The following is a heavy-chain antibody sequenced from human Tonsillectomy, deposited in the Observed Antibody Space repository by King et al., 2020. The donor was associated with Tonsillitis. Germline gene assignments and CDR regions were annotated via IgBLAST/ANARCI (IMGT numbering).Heavy chain of an antibody. CDR1: GYSFGTYW. CDR3: ARQSWGNCGGDCGIDY. D-gene: IGHD2-21*02. Sequence: QLVQSGAEVKKPGESLKISCKGSGYSFGTYWIAWVRQMPGKGLEWMGIIFPGDSDTRYTPSFQGQVTISADKSMSTAYPQWSSLKASDTAMYHCARQSWGNCGGDCGIDYWGQGTLVTVSS. CDR2: IFPGDSDT. V-gene: IGHV5-51*01. J-gene: IGHJ4*02.